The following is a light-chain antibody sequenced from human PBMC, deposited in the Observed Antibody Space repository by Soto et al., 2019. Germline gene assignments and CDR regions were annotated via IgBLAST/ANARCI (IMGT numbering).Light chain of an antibody. CDR2: GAT. CDR3: QSYDSGLSGAL. CDR1: SSNIGAGYD. Sequence: QSVLTQPPSVSGAPGQRVTISCTGSSSNIGAGYDVHWYQQHPGTAPRLLIYGATHRPSGVPERFSGSRSGSSASLTITGLQAEDESFYPCQSYDSGLSGALFGGGTKLTVL. V-gene: IGLV1-40*01. J-gene: IGLJ2*01.